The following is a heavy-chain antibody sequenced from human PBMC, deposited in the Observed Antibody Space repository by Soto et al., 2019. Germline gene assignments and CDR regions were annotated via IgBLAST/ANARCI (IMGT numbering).Heavy chain of an antibody. Sequence: PGGSLRLSCAASGFTFSSYEMNWVRQAPGKGLEWVSYISSSGSTIYYADSVKGRFTISRDNAKNSLYLQMSSLRAEDTAVYYCARLGVGATPGYWGQGTLVTVSS. CDR2: ISSSGSTI. V-gene: IGHV3-48*03. J-gene: IGHJ4*02. CDR1: GFTFSSYE. D-gene: IGHD1-26*01. CDR3: ARLGVGATPGY.